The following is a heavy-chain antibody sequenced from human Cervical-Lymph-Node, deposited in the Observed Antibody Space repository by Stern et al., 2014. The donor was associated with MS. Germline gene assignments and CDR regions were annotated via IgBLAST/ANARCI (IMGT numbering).Heavy chain of an antibody. CDR3: ARRMVRSDYFDY. Sequence: QVTLKESGPTLLKPTQTLTLTCSFSGFSLTTRDVAVGWIRQPPGKALEWLALIYWDDDERYNLSLKNRLSISKDTFRNHVVLTMTGIDRVDTGTYFCARRMVRSDYFDYWGQGILVTVSS. CDR1: GFSLTTRDVA. CDR2: IYWDDDE. J-gene: IGHJ4*02. D-gene: IGHD3-10*01. V-gene: IGHV2-5*02.